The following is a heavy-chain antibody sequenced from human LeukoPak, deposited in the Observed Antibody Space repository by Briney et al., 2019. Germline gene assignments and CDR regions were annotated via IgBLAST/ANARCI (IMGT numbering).Heavy chain of an antibody. CDR1: GFTFSSYA. Sequence: GGSLRLSCAASGFTFSSYAMHWVRQAPGKGLEWVAVISYDGSNKYYADSVKGRFTISRDNSKNTLYLQMNSLRGEDTAVYYCAKDGDTMSGTYYYDMDVWGKGTTVTIS. CDR3: AKDGDTMSGTYYYDMDV. CDR2: ISYDGSNK. V-gene: IGHV3-30*01. J-gene: IGHJ6*03. D-gene: IGHD1-26*01.